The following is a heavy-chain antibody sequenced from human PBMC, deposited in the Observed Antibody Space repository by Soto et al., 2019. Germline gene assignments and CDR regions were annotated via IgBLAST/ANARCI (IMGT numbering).Heavy chain of an antibody. J-gene: IGHJ3*02. CDR1: GGSISSYY. CDR3: ASSEGYCSGGDCYIDAFDI. D-gene: IGHD2-15*01. V-gene: IGHV4-59*01. Sequence: SETLSLPCTVSGGSISSYYWSWIRQPPGKGLEYIGYIFYSGSTNYNPSLKSRVTISVDTSKNQFSRKLSSVTAADTAVYYCASSEGYCSGGDCYIDAFDIWGQGTMVTVSS. CDR2: IFYSGST.